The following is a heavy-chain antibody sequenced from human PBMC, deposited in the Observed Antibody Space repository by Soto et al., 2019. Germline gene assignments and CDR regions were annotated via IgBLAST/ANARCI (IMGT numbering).Heavy chain of an antibody. D-gene: IGHD3-9*01. CDR3: ATSFRYFDN. Sequence: EVQLLESGGGLVLPGGSLRLSCAGSGFTPTTTPLSWVRQPPGKGLEWVTTISGTASRTYYVDSVKGRIFISRDNSKNTVTLQINNLTLYDTAVYYCATSFRYFDNWGQGTRVTVSS. CDR1: GFTPTTTP. J-gene: IGHJ4*02. CDR2: ISGTASRT. V-gene: IGHV3-23*01.